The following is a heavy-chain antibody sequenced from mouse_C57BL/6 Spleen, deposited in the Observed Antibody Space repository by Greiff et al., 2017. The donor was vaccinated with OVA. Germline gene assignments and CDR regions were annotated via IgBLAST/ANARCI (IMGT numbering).Heavy chain of an antibody. J-gene: IGHJ4*01. Sequence: QVQLKQSGAELVRPGTSVKVSCKASGYAFTNYLIEWVKQRPGQGLEWIGVINPGSGGTNYNEKFKGKATLTADKSSSTAYMQLSSLTSEDSAVYFCARRFLYYAMDYWGQGTSVTVSS. V-gene: IGHV1-54*01. CDR3: ARRFLYYAMDY. CDR1: GYAFTNYL. CDR2: INPGSGGT.